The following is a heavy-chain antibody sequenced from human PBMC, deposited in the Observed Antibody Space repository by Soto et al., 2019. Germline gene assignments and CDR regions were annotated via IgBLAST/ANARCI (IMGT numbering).Heavy chain of an antibody. CDR2: ISTSGGST. CDR1: GFTFRSYA. J-gene: IGHJ4*02. V-gene: IGHV3-23*01. Sequence: PGGSLRRSCAASGFTFRSYAMSWVRQAPGKGLEWVSSISTSGGSTYYADSVKGRCTISRDNSKNTLYLEMNSLRAEDTAVYYCAKGDSSSPRPRVFDSWGQGTLVTVSS. CDR3: AKGDSSSPRPRVFDS. D-gene: IGHD6-6*01.